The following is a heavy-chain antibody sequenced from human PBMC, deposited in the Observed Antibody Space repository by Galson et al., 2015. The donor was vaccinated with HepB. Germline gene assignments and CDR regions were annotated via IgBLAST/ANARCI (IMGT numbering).Heavy chain of an antibody. D-gene: IGHD3-10*01. CDR2: IRGSGGIP. J-gene: IGHJ4*02. CDR3: ATTARGRFGEFYFDY. Sequence: SLRLSCAASGFTFSSYAMSWVRQAPGKGLEWVSTIRGSGGIPDYADSVKGRFTISRDNSKNTLYLQMNSLRAEDTAVYYCATTARGRFGEFYFDYWGQGTLVTVSS. CDR1: GFTFSSYA. V-gene: IGHV3-23*01.